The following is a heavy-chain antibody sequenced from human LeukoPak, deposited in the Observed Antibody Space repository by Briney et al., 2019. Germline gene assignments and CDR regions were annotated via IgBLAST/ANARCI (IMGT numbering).Heavy chain of an antibody. CDR2: INGYKGNT. D-gene: IGHD3-10*01. J-gene: IGHJ3*02. Sequence: ASVKVSCKASGYTYSSYGISWVRQAPGQGLEWMGLINGYKGNTNYAQKLRGRVTMTTDTSTSTAYMELRSLRSDDTAVYYCARDLIMYGSESYFDDTFDIWGQGTKVTVSS. CDR1: GYTYSSYG. CDR3: ARDLIMYGSESYFDDTFDI. V-gene: IGHV1-18*01.